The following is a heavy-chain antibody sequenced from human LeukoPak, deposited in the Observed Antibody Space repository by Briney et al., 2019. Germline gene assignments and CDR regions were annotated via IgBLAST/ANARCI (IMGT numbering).Heavy chain of an antibody. J-gene: IGHJ3*02. V-gene: IGHV4-59*01. Sequence: PSETLSLTCTVSGGSISSYHWSWIRQPPGKGLEWIGDTYSSGSTNHNPSLQSRVTISVDTSKNQFSLKLSSVTAADTAVYYCAGGIFGVVINAFHIWGQGTMVTVSS. CDR3: AGGIFGVVINAFHI. CDR2: TYSSGST. D-gene: IGHD3-3*01. CDR1: GGSISSYH.